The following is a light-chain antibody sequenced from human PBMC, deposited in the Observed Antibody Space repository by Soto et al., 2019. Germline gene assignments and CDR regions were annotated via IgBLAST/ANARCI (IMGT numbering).Light chain of an antibody. V-gene: IGLV6-57*04. CDR2: AFD. J-gene: IGLJ2*01. Sequence: NFMLTQPHSVSDSPGQTVTISCTRNSGSIASNYVQWYQQRPGSAPATVIYAFDQRPSGVPGRFSGSVDRSSNSASLTISGLRTEEEADYYCQSYDGNNEVALGGGTKPTVL. CDR3: QSYDGNNEVA. CDR1: SGSIASNY.